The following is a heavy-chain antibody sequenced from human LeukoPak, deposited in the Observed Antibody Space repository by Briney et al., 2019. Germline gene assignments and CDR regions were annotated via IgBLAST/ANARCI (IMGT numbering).Heavy chain of an antibody. V-gene: IGHV3-23*01. CDR3: AKLPDYDFWSGYFDY. Sequence: GGSLRLSCAASGFTFSSYAMSWVRQAPGKGLEWVSAISGSGGSTYYADSVKGRFTISRDNSKNTLYLQMNSLRAEDTAVYYCAKLPDYDFWSGYFDYCGQGTLVTVSS. D-gene: IGHD3-3*01. CDR1: GFTFSSYA. J-gene: IGHJ4*02. CDR2: ISGSGGST.